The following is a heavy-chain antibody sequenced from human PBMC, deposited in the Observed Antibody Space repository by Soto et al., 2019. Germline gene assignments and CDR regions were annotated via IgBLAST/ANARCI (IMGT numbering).Heavy chain of an antibody. J-gene: IGHJ6*02. CDR3: AAAAGTKYYYYYGMDV. CDR1: GFTFSSYW. D-gene: IGHD6-13*01. CDR2: IKQDGSEK. V-gene: IGHV3-7*05. Sequence: GGSLRLSCAASGFTFSSYWMSWVRQAPGKGLEWVANIKQDGSEKYVDSVKGRFTISRDNAKNSLYLQMNSLRAEDTAVYYCAAAAGTKYYYYYGMDVWGQGTTVTVSS.